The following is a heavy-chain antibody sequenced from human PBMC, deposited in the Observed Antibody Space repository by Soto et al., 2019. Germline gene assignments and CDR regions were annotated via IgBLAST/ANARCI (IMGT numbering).Heavy chain of an antibody. V-gene: IGHV6-1*01. CDR3: AGTTSHHWLYMDV. CDR1: GDSVSSNSAA. J-gene: IGHJ6*03. D-gene: IGHD1-7*01. CDR2: TYYRSRWYN. Sequence: QVQLQESGPGLVKPSQTLSLTCVISGDSVSSNSAAWNWIRPSPSRGLEWLARTYYRSRWYNDYAVSVRSRITVNPDTSKNQFSLQQTSVTPEDTAVYYCAGTTSHHWLYMDVWGKGATVTVSS.